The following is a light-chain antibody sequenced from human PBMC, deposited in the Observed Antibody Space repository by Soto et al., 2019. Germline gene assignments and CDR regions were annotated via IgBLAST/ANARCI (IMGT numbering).Light chain of an antibody. V-gene: IGKV3-20*01. CDR3: QQYGSSPRIT. CDR1: QSISSNS. CDR2: GAS. Sequence: EMVLTQSPGTLSLSPGERATLSCRASQSISSNSLAWYQQKPGQAPRLFIYGASSRATGIPDRFSGSGSGKNFTLTISRLEPEDFALYYCQQYGSSPRITFGQGTRLEIK. J-gene: IGKJ5*01.